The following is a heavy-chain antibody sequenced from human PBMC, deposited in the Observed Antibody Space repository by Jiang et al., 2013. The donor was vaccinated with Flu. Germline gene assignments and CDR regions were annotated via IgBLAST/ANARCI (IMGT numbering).Heavy chain of an antibody. D-gene: IGHD7-27*01. V-gene: IGHV1-2*04. J-gene: IGHJ2*01. Sequence: GGTNYAQKFQGWVTMTRDTSISTAYMELSRLRSDDTAVYYCARSRDGGWGFWYFDLWGRGTLVTVSS. CDR2: GGT. CDR3: ARSRDGGWGFWYFDL.